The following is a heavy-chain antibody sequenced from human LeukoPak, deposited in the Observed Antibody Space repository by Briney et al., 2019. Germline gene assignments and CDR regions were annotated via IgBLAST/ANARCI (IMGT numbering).Heavy chain of an antibody. CDR2: TNEAGGDK. V-gene: IGHV3-7*01. Sequence: GGSLRLSCAASGFTFSDFWMSWVRQAPGKGLECVASTNEAGGDKYYVDSVKGRFTISRDNSKNSLSLQMNSLTAEDTAIYYCAIVTTGRGAFGSWGQGTLVSVSS. D-gene: IGHD1-1*01. CDR1: GFTFSDFW. CDR3: AIVTTGRGAFGS. J-gene: IGHJ4*02.